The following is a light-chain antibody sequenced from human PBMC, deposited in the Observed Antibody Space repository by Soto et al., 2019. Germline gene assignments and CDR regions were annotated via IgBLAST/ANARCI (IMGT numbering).Light chain of an antibody. J-gene: IGKJ4*01. CDR2: GAS. CDR3: QQYKNWPLT. Sequence: EIVMTQSPATLSVSPEERATLSCRASQSVSSNFAWYQRKPGQAPRLLIYGASTRATGIPARFSGSGSGTEFTLTISNLQSEDFAVYYCQQYKNWPLTFGGGTKVEIK. CDR1: QSVSSN. V-gene: IGKV3-15*01.